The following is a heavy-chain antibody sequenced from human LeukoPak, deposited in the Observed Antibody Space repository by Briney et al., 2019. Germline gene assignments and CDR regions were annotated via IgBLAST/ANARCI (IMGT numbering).Heavy chain of an antibody. CDR3: ARSGYNRFDY. CDR1: GFTFSSYE. V-gene: IGHV3-48*03. D-gene: IGHD5-24*01. CDR2: TSSRGSTI. J-gene: IGHJ4*02. Sequence: GSLRLSCAASGFTFSSYEMNWVRQAPGKGLEWVSYTSSRGSTIYYADSVKGRFTISRENAKNSLYLQMNSLRAEDTAVYYCARSGYNRFDYWGQGTLVTVSS.